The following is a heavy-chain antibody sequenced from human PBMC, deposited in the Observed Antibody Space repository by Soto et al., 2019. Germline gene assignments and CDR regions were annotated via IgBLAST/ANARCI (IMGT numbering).Heavy chain of an antibody. J-gene: IGHJ6*02. CDR1: AGTFRSYV. CDR2: IIPMFGTT. CDR3: ARHSPPFLYGSGPWDV. Sequence: SVKVSCKASAGTFRSYVISWVRQAPGQGLEWMGGIIPMFGTTNYAQNLQGRVTITADESTSTAYMELSSLRSDDTAVYYCARHSPPFLYGSGPWDVWGQGTTVTVSS. D-gene: IGHD3-10*01. V-gene: IGHV1-69*13.